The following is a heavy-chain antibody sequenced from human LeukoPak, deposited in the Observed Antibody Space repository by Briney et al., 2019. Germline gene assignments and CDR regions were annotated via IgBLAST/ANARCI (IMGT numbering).Heavy chain of an antibody. J-gene: IGHJ4*02. V-gene: IGHV3-64*02. CDR2: ITTDGRST. Sequence: GGSLRLSCAASGFTFSTYAMHWVRQAPGKGLEYVSTITTDGRSTYYADSVKGRFTISRDNSKNTLYLQVGSLRAEDMAVYYCARGKGMYCGGDCTAPDYWGQRALVTVSS. D-gene: IGHD2-21*02. CDR3: ARGKGMYCGGDCTAPDY. CDR1: GFTFSTYA.